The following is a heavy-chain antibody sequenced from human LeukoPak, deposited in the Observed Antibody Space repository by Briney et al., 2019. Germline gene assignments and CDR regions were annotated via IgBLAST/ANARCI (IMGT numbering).Heavy chain of an antibody. D-gene: IGHD2-2*01. CDR3: ARGREILVVPFYYYIDV. Sequence: GASVKVSCKTSGYTFTGFFIHWVRLAPGQGLEWMGWINPKTGGTNYGQKFHGRVTMTRDTSVSTVYMELRRLRYDDTAVYYCARGREILVVPFYYYIDVWAGGPRSPSP. CDR2: INPKTGGT. V-gene: IGHV1-2*02. CDR1: GYTFTGFF. J-gene: IGHJ6*03.